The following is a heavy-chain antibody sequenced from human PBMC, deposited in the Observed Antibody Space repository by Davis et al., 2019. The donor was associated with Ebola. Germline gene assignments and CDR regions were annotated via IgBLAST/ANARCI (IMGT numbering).Heavy chain of an antibody. CDR3: TTAVTDDDY. J-gene: IGHJ4*02. Sequence: GGSLRLSCAASGFTFSSYSMNWVRQAPGKGLEWVGRIKSKTAGGTTDYAAPVKGRFTISRDDSKNTLYLQMNSLKTEDTAVYYCTTAVTDDDYWGQGTLVTVSS. CDR2: IKSKTAGGTT. CDR1: GFTFSSYS. D-gene: IGHD4-23*01. V-gene: IGHV3-15*01.